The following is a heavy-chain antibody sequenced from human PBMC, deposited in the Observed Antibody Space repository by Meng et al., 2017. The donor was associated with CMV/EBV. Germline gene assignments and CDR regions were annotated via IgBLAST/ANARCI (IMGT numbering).Heavy chain of an antibody. V-gene: IGHV1-18*01. CDR2: ISVYKGDT. J-gene: IGHJ5*02. D-gene: IGHD1-26*01. CDR1: GYVFTSYD. Sequence: VSVTVSCQASGYVFTSYDINWMRQAPGQGLEWLGWISVYKGDTNYAQKVQGRVTLTADTSPSTASMELRGLRSDDTAVYYCARSAVGAWTWFDPWGQGTLVTVSS. CDR3: ARSAVGAWTWFDP.